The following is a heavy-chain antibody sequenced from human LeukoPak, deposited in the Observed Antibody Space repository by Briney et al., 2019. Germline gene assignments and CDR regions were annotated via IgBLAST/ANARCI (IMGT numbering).Heavy chain of an antibody. CDR3: ASAYCGGDCYPEDDAFDI. CDR1: GYSFTSYW. D-gene: IGHD2-21*02. V-gene: IGHV5-51*01. CDR2: IYPGDSDT. Sequence: ESLKISCKGSGYSFTSYWIGWVRQMPGKGLEWMGIIYPGDSDTRYSPSFQGQVTISVDKSISTAYLQWSSLKASDTAMYYCASAYCGGDCYPEDDAFDIWGQGTMVTVSS. J-gene: IGHJ3*02.